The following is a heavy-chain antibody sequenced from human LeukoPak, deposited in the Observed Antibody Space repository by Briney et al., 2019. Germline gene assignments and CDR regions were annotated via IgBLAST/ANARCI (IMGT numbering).Heavy chain of an antibody. CDR1: GFTVSNKY. V-gene: IGHV3-66*01. D-gene: IGHD2-2*01. Sequence: GGSLRPSCAASGFTVSNKYMSWVRQAPGRGLEWVSVIYSGGSTYYADSVKGRFSISRDKSKNTLYLQMNSLRAEDTAVYYCAKVHICSGTSCYDFDYWGQGTLVTVSS. J-gene: IGHJ4*02. CDR3: AKVHICSGTSCYDFDY. CDR2: IYSGGST.